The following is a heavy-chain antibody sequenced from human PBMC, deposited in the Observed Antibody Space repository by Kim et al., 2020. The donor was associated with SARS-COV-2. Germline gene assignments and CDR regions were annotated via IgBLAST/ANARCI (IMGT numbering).Heavy chain of an antibody. V-gene: IGHV4-38-2*02. J-gene: IGHJ6*02. CDR1: GYSISSGYY. Sequence: SETLSLTCTVSGYSISSGYYWGWIRQPPGKGLEWIGSIYHSGSTYYNPSLKSRVTISVDTSKNQFSLKLSSVTAADTAVYYCAGDKPVPSGYYYGMDVWGQGTTVTVSS. D-gene: IGHD2-2*01. CDR2: IYHSGST. CDR3: AGDKPVPSGYYYGMDV.